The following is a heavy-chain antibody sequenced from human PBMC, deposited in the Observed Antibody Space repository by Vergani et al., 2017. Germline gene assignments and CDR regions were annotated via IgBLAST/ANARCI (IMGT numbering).Heavy chain of an antibody. V-gene: IGHV4-61*02. CDR3: ARFXVVPAAMKAYGMDV. CDR1: GGSISSGSYY. CDR2: IYISGST. D-gene: IGHD2-2*01. Sequence: QVQLQESGPGLVQPSQTLTLTCTVSGGSISSGSYYWSWIRQPAGKGLEWIGRIYISGSTNYNPSLKSLVTISVDTSKNQFSLKLSSVTAADTAVYYCARFXVVPAAMKAYGMDVWGQGTTVTVSS. J-gene: IGHJ6*02.